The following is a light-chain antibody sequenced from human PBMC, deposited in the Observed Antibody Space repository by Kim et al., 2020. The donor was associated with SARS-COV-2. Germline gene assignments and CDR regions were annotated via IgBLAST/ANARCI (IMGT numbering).Light chain of an antibody. CDR3: QQYNSYPVT. CDR1: QGINSW. V-gene: IGKV1D-16*01. J-gene: IGKJ5*01. Sequence: SSVRDRVTSTWRAYQGINSWSAWYQQKPQTAPKAMMYAASSVQRGASSSFSGRDSGTDFTLSISSLHAEDFAHYYCQQYNSYPVTFGQGTRLE. CDR2: AAS.